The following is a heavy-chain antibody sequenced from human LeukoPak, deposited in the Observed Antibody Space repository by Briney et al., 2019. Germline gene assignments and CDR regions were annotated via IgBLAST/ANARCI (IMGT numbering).Heavy chain of an antibody. CDR2: IGTAGDT. D-gene: IGHD6-13*01. Sequence: GGSLRLSCAASGFTFSSYDMHWVRQATGKGLEWVSAIGTAGDTYYPGSVKGRFTISRENAKNSLYLQMNSLRAGDTAVYYCARGGAAAAGTGFDYWGQGTLVTVSS. CDR3: ARGGAAAAGTGFDY. CDR1: GFTFSSYD. J-gene: IGHJ4*02. V-gene: IGHV3-13*01.